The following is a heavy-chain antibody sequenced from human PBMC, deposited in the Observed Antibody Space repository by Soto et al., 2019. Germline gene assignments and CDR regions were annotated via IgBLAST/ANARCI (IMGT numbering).Heavy chain of an antibody. Sequence: YGHTLVNPTQPLTLTCIFSGFSLRTSGVGVGWLRQPPGKALEWRRFIYWYDDKRYSPSLKSRLTITKDTSKNQVVLTMTNMYPVDTSTYYCAKSGSSGWYGWFDPWGQGTLVTVSS. CDR2: IYWYDDK. CDR1: GFSLRTSGVG. D-gene: IGHD6-19*01. CDR3: AKSGSSGWYGWFDP. V-gene: IGHV2-5*01. J-gene: IGHJ5*02.